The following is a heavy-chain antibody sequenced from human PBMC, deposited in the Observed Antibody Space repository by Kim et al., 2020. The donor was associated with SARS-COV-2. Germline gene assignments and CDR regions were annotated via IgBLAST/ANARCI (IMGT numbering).Heavy chain of an antibody. V-gene: IGHV1-46*03. CDR1: GYTFTTYF. J-gene: IGHJ6*02. CDR2: INPSGGST. D-gene: IGHD3-22*01. Sequence: ASVKVSCKASGYTFTTYFIHWVRQAPGQGFEWMGTINPSGGSTKYAQIFQGRVTMTRDTSTSTVYMELSSLRSDDTAVYYCARVDSSGYYHSYAMDVWCQ. CDR3: ARVDSSGYYHSYAMDV.